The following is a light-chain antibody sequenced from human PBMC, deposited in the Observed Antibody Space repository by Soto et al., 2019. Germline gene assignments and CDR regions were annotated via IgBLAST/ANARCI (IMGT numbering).Light chain of an antibody. J-gene: IGLJ2*01. CDR3: CSYAGSSTV. CDR1: SSDVGSDNL. Sequence: QSALTQPASVSGSPGQSITISCTATSSDVGSDNLVSWYQQHPGKAPKLLIYECSKRPSGVSNRFSGSKSGNKASLTISGLQAEDESDYYCCSYAGSSTVFGGGTKLTVL. V-gene: IGLV2-23*01. CDR2: ECS.